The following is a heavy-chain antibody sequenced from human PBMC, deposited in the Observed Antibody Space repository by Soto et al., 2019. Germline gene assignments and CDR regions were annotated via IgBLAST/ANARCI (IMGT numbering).Heavy chain of an antibody. V-gene: IGHV3-74*01. CDR1: GFDFRSFW. Sequence: EVQLVEAGGGLGQPGGSLTLSCEASGFDFRSFWIHWVRQVPGKGLVWVSRINADGTVATYADSVKGRFITSRDNAKNTLYLQMNSLTVDDTAVYYCAILSLRFDPWGQGTLVTVSS. J-gene: IGHJ5*02. CDR3: AILSLRFDP. CDR2: INADGTVA.